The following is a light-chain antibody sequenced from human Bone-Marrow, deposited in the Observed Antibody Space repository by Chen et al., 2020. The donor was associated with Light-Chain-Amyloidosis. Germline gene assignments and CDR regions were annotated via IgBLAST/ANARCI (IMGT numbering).Light chain of an antibody. J-gene: IGLJ3*02. CDR1: ALPMQY. CDR3: QSADSSDTYVV. Sequence: YDLTQPPSVSVSPGQTARIPCSGDALPMQYTYWYQRKPGQAPVLVIFKDSERPSGIPERFSGSSSGTTVTLTIIGVQAEDEADYYCQSADSSDTYVVFGGGTQLTVL. CDR2: KDS. V-gene: IGLV3-25*03.